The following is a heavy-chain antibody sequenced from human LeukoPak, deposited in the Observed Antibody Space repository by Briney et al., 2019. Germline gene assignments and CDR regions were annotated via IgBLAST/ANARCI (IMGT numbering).Heavy chain of an antibody. CDR1: GGSISSSSYY. CDR2: IYYSRSA. Sequence: SETLSLTCTVSGGSISSSSYYWGWIRQPPGKGLEWIGSIYYSRSASYNPSLKSRVTISVDTSKNRISLKLTSVTAADTAVYYCARHPGYYYYYMDVWGKGTTVTVSS. J-gene: IGHJ6*03. V-gene: IGHV4-39*01. CDR3: ARHPGYYYYYMDV.